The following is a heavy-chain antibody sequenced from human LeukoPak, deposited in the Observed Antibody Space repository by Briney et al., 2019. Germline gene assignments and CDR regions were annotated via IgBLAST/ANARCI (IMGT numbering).Heavy chain of an antibody. J-gene: IGHJ4*02. D-gene: IGHD6-13*01. CDR3: ARDRRGGSSWSKESNFDF. CDR2: ISASGGST. V-gene: IGHV3-23*01. Sequence: SGGSLRLSCAASGFTFSSFATSWVRQAPGKGLEWVSGISASGGSTYYADSVKGRFTISRDNSKNTLYLQMNSLRAEDTAVCYCARDRRGGSSWSKESNFDFWGQGTLVTVSS. CDR1: GFTFSSFA.